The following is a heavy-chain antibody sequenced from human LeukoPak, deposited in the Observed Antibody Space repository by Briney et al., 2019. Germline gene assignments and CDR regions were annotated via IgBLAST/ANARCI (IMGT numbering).Heavy chain of an antibody. Sequence: GGSLRLSCAASGFTFSSYGMHWVRQAPGKGLEWVAVIWYDGSNKYYADSVKGRFTISRDDSRNTLYLQMNSLRGDDTAVYYCAKDVGKWESLHFFDYWGQGTTVTVSS. CDR3: AKDVGKWESLHFFDY. V-gene: IGHV3-33*03. CDR2: IWYDGSNK. CDR1: GFTFSSYG. D-gene: IGHD1-26*01. J-gene: IGHJ4*03.